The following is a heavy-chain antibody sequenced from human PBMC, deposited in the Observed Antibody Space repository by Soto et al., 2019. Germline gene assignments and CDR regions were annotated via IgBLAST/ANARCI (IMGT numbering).Heavy chain of an antibody. J-gene: IGHJ4*02. V-gene: IGHV6-1*01. D-gene: IGHD6-19*01. Sequence: SQTLSLTCAISGDSVSSNSAAWNWIRQSPSRGLEWLGRTYYRSKWYNDYAVSVKSRITINPDTSKNQFSLQLNSVTPEDTAVYYCAREGGEWLVLTYYFDYWGQGTLLTVSS. CDR1: GDSVSSNSAA. CDR2: TYYRSKWYN. CDR3: AREGGEWLVLTYYFDY.